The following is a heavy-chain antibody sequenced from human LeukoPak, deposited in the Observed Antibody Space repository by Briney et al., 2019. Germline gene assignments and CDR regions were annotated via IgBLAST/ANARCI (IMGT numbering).Heavy chain of an antibody. J-gene: IGHJ4*02. V-gene: IGHV3-21*01. CDR3: ARGSLGYCSGGSCLGVDY. Sequence: GGSLRLSCAASGFTFSSYSMNWVRQAPGKGLEWVSSISSSSSYIYYADSVKGRFTISRDNAKKSLYLQMNSLRAEDTAVYYCARGSLGYCSGGSCLGVDYWGQGTLVTVSS. D-gene: IGHD2-15*01. CDR2: ISSSSSYI. CDR1: GFTFSSYS.